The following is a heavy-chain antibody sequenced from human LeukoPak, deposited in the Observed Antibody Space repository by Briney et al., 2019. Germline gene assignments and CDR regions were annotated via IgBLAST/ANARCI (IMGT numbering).Heavy chain of an antibody. V-gene: IGHV1-46*01. D-gene: IGHD5-12*01. CDR1: GYSFTSHY. Sequence: ASVKVSCKASGYSFTSHYMHWVRQAPGQGLEWMGLINPSGSSTLYAQKFQGRVTMTRDMSTTTDYMELSSLRSDDTAVYYCARESLRLLGYWGQGTLVTVSS. CDR2: INPSGSST. CDR3: ARESLRLLGY. J-gene: IGHJ4*02.